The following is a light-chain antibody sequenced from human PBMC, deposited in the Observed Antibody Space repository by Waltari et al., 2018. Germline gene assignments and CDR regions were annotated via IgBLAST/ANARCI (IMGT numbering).Light chain of an antibody. Sequence: SSELTQDPAVSVALGQTVRITCQGDSLSSYYASWSQQKPGQPPVLVIYGKNNRPSGIPDRFSGSRSGNTASLTITGAQAEDEADYYCNSRDSSGNHLVFGGGTKLTVL. CDR2: GKN. V-gene: IGLV3-19*01. CDR1: SLSSYY. J-gene: IGLJ2*01. CDR3: NSRDSSGNHLV.